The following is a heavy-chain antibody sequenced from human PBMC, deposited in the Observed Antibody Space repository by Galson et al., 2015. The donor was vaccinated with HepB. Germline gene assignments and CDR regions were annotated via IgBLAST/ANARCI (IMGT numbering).Heavy chain of an antibody. CDR3: AKLRRRYDSSGIFDY. J-gene: IGHJ4*02. CDR2: ISYDGSNK. CDR1: GFTFSSYA. D-gene: IGHD3-22*01. V-gene: IGHV3-30*18. Sequence: SLRLSCAASGFTFSSYAMSWVRQAPGKGLEWVAVISYDGSNKYYADSVKGRFTISRDNSKNTLYLQMNSLRAEDTAVYYCAKLRRRYDSSGIFDYWGQGTLVTVSS.